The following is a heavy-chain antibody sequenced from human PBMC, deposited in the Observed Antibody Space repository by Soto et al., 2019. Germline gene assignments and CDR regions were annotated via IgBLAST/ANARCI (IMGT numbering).Heavy chain of an antibody. CDR3: ARVWARGGRYYYHYYGMDV. CDR1: GGSISSGDYY. Sequence: SETLSLTCTVSGGSISSGDYYWSWIRQPPGEGLEWIVYIYYSVSTYYNPSLKSRVTISVDTSKNQFSLKLSSVTAADTAVYYCARVWARGGRYYYHYYGMDVWGQGTTVTVSS. J-gene: IGHJ6*02. V-gene: IGHV4-30-4*01. CDR2: IYYSVST. D-gene: IGHD2-15*01.